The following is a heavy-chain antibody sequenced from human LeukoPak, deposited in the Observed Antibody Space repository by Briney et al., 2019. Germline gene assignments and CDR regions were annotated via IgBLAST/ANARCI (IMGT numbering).Heavy chain of an antibody. CDR3: ARERDRTFDY. D-gene: IGHD1-1*01. V-gene: IGHV1-2*02. J-gene: IGHJ4*02. CDR1: GYTFTDNA. Sequence: ASVKVSRKASGYTFTDNAMHWVRQTPGQGLEWMGWINPNSGGTILAQQFQGRVSMIRDKSISTAYMELIRLVYEDTAVYYCARERDRTFDYWGQGALVSVSS. CDR2: INPNSGGT.